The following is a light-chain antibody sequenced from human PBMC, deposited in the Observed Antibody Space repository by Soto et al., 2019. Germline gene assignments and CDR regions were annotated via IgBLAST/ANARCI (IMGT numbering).Light chain of an antibody. CDR2: EDN. J-gene: IGLJ3*02. CDR1: SGSIASNY. Sequence: NFMLTQPHSVSESPGKTVTISCTRSSGSIASNYVQWYQQRQGSVPITVIYEDNQRPSGVPDRFSGSIDSSSNSASLTISGLKTEDEADYYCQSYDISTLWVFGGGTKLTVL. CDR3: QSYDISTLWV. V-gene: IGLV6-57*04.